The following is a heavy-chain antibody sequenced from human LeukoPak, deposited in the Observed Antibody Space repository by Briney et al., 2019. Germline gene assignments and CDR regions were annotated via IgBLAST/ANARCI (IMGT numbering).Heavy chain of an antibody. CDR1: TSH. CDR2: IGSDEGDT. Sequence: GASVKVSYKATSHISRVRQAPGQGLEWMAWIGSDEGDTYYAQKFQGRVTVTTDTSTNTAYMELRSLRADDTAVYYCARDFWNFYESSGYYREFDFWGQGTLVTVSS. CDR3: ARDFWNFYESSGYYREFDF. V-gene: IGHV1-18*01. J-gene: IGHJ5*01. D-gene: IGHD3-22*01.